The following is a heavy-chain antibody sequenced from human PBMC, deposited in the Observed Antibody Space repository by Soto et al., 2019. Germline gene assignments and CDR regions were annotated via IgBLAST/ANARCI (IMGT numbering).Heavy chain of an antibody. D-gene: IGHD2-2*01. J-gene: IGHJ4*02. CDR1: GFTFSSYA. V-gene: IGHV3-30-3*01. CDR2: ISHDGINK. CDR3: GRCPSTSRHLGSDY. Sequence: QVLLVDSGGGVGQPGRSLRLSCAASGFTFSSYAMNWVRQAPGKGLEWVALISHDGINKDYADSVRGRFTISRDSSTNTLYLPLNRLRPADTAVYYCGRCPSTSRHLGSDYWGQGTLVTVSS.